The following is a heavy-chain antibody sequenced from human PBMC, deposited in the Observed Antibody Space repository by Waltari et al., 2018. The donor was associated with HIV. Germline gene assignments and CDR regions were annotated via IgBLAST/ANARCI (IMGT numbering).Heavy chain of an antibody. CDR1: GGFISNGTYY. J-gene: IGHJ4*02. D-gene: IGHD5-12*01. CDR2: IYYSAPT. V-gene: IGHV4-39*01. CDR3: ARHTKLATIIY. Sequence: QLQLQESGPGLVKPSETLSLTCTVSGGFISNGTYYWGWIRQPPGKGLEWIASIYYSAPTYYNPSFKSRVTISVDTPKSQFSLNLRSVTAADTAVYYCARHTKLATIIYWGQGALVTVSS.